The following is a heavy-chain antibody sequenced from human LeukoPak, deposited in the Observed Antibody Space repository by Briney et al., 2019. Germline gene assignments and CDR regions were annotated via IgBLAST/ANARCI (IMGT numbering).Heavy chain of an antibody. CDR3: AKAAEWLRSPFDY. D-gene: IGHD5-12*01. Sequence: GGSLRLSCAASGFTFSTYGWHWVRQAPGKGLEWVTFIRYDGNYKYYADSVKGRLTISRDNSKNTLYLQMNSLRADDMAVYYCAKAAEWLRSPFDYWGQGTLVTVSS. CDR2: IRYDGNYK. J-gene: IGHJ4*02. V-gene: IGHV3-30*02. CDR1: GFTFSTYG.